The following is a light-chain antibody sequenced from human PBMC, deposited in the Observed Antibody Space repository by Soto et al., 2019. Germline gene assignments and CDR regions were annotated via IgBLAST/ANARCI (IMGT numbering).Light chain of an antibody. CDR3: TSYTTSSTWV. CDR1: GSDVGRYNY. Sequence: QSVLTQPASVSGSPGQSITISCTGTGSDVGRYNYVSWYQQYPGKVPKLMIYQVSNRPSGVSIRFSGSKSGDTASLTISGLQAEDESYYYCTSYTTSSTWVFGGGTKLTVL. CDR2: QVS. J-gene: IGLJ3*02. V-gene: IGLV2-14*01.